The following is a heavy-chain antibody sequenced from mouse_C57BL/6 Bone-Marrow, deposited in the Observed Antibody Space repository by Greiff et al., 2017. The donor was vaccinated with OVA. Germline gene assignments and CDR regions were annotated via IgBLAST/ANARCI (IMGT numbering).Heavy chain of an antibody. V-gene: IGHV1-55*01. CDR1: GYTFTSYW. CDR3: ARERSYDYDEAY. CDR2: IYPGSGST. Sequence: QVQLQQSGAELVKPGASVKMSCKASGYTFTSYWITWVKQRPGQGLEWIGDIYPGSGSTNYNEKFKSKATLTVDTSSSTAYMQLSSLTSEDSAVYYCARERSYDYDEAYWGQGTLVTVSA. D-gene: IGHD2-4*01. J-gene: IGHJ3*01.